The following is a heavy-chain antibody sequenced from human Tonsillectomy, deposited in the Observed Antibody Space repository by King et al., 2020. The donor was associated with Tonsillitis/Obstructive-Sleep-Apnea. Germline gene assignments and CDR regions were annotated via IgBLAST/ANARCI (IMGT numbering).Heavy chain of an antibody. Sequence: VQLPQWGAGLLKPSENLSLTCAVYGGSFSAYYWSWIRQPPGKGLEWIGEINHSGSTKYNPSLKSRVIISLDTSKNQFSLKLSSVTAADTAVYYCARGDLLTGYYASTDFDYWGQGTLVTVSS. J-gene: IGHJ4*02. CDR1: GGSFSAYY. D-gene: IGHD3-9*01. CDR3: ARGDLLTGYYASTDFDY. CDR2: INHSGST. V-gene: IGHV4-34*01.